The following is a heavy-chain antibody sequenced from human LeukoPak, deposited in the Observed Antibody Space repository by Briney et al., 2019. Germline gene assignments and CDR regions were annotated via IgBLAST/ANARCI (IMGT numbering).Heavy chain of an antibody. D-gene: IGHD6-6*01. CDR1: GFTFSSYA. J-gene: IGHJ5*02. CDR3: ANKGGQLADYNWFDP. CDR2: ISGSGGST. V-gene: IGHV3-23*01. Sequence: GGSLRLSCAASGFTFSSYAMSWVRQAPGKGLEWVSAISGSGGSTYYADSVKGRFTISRDNSKNTLYLQMNSLRAEDTAVYYCANKGGQLADYNWFDPWGQGTLVTVSS.